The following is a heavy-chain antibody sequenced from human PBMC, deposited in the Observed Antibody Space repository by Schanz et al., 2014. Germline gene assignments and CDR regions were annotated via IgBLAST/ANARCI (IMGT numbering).Heavy chain of an antibody. J-gene: IGHJ6*02. CDR2: ISPYNGNT. Sequence: QVQLVQSGAEVKKPGSSVKVSCKASGGTFSRLTFSWVRQAPGQGLEWMGWISPYNGNTNYAQKLQGRVTMTADTSTSTAYMELRNLRSDDTAVYYCARAKRFGDMDVWGQGTTVTVSS. CDR1: GGTFSRLT. CDR3: ARAKRFGDMDV. V-gene: IGHV1-18*01. D-gene: IGHD3-10*01.